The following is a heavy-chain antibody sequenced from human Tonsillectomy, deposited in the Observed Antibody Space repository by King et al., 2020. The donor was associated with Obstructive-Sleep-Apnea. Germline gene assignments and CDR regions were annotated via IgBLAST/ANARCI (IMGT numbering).Heavy chain of an antibody. D-gene: IGHD5-24*01. Sequence: VQLVESGGGLVKPGGSLRLSCEASGFTFTDYYMSWIRQAPGKGLEWVSYISSSSSYTNYADSVKGRFTISRDNAKNSLHLQMNSLGAEDTAVYYCGRVGDGYNVYWYIDLWGHGTLVTVSS. CDR2: ISSSSSYT. J-gene: IGHJ2*01. CDR1: GFTFTDYY. V-gene: IGHV3-11*06. CDR3: GRVGDGYNVYWYIDL.